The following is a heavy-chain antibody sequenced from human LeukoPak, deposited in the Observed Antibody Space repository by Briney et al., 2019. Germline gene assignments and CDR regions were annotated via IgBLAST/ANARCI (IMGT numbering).Heavy chain of an antibody. Sequence: GGSLRLSCAASGFTFSSYGIHWVRQAPGKGLQWVSFIRFDERNKYYADSVKGRFTVSRDTSKNTVYLQLNSLRPEDTAVYYCAKVYSAGWYPGYFDYWGQGTLVTVSS. CDR2: IRFDERNK. J-gene: IGHJ4*02. CDR3: AKVYSAGWYPGYFDY. CDR1: GFTFSSYG. D-gene: IGHD6-19*01. V-gene: IGHV3-30*02.